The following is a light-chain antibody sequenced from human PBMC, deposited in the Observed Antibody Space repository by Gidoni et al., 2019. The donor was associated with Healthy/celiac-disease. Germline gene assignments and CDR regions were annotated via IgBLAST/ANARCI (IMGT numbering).Light chain of an antibody. J-gene: IGKJ2*01. CDR2: GAS. Sequence: ELVLTQSPGTLSLSPGERATLSCRASQSVSSCYLAWYQQKPGQAPRLLIYGASSRATGIPDRFSGSGSGTDFTLTISRLEPEDFAVYYCQQYGSSPPRYTFGQGTKLEIK. CDR3: QQYGSSPPRYT. V-gene: IGKV3-20*01. CDR1: QSVSSCY.